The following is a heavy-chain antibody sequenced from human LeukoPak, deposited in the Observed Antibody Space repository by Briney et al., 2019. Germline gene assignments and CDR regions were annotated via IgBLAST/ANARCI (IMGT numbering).Heavy chain of an antibody. CDR3: ARASSGWYYFDY. V-gene: IGHV4-34*01. D-gene: IGHD6-19*01. J-gene: IGHJ4*02. CDR2: INHSGST. Sequence: SETLSLTCAVYGGSFSGYYWSWIRQPPGKGLEWIGEINHSGSTNYNPSLKSRVTISVDTSKNQFSLKLSSVTAADTAVYYCARASSGWYYFDYWGQGTLVTVSP. CDR1: GGSFSGYY.